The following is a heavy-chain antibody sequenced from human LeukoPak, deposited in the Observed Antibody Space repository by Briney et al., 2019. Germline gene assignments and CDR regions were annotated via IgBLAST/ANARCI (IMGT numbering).Heavy chain of an antibody. Sequence: GESLKISCKGSGYSFTSYWIGWVRQMPGKGLEWMGIIYPGDSDTRYSPSFQGQVTISADKSITTAYLQWSSLKASATAMYYCARIGYYDSSGYYFFVYWGQGTLVTVSP. D-gene: IGHD3-22*01. CDR2: IYPGDSDT. J-gene: IGHJ4*02. V-gene: IGHV5-51*01. CDR1: GYSFTSYW. CDR3: ARIGYYDSSGYYFFVY.